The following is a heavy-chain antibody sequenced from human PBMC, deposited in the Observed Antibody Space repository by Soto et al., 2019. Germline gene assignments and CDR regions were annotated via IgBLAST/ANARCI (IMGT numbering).Heavy chain of an antibody. CDR1: GFTFDDYA. CDR2: ISWNSGSI. V-gene: IGHV3-9*01. CDR3: GKDLSCSSTRCRRGNYDYYGMDV. D-gene: IGHD2-2*01. Sequence: GGSLRLSCAASGFTFDDYAMHWVRQAPGKGLEWVSGISWNSGSIGYADSVKGRFTISRDNAKNSLYLQMNSLRAEDTALYYCGKDLSCSSTRCRRGNYDYYGMDVWGQGTTVTVYS. J-gene: IGHJ6*02.